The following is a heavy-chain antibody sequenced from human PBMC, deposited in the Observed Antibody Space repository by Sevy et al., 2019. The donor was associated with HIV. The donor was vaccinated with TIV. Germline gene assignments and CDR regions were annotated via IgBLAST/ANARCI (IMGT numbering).Heavy chain of an antibody. D-gene: IGHD1-26*01. CDR1: GITFSTYT. CDR3: AKEVGWELPPSFYY. V-gene: IGHV3-23*01. J-gene: IGHJ4*02. CDR2: ISGSGGST. Sequence: GGSLRLSCVVSGITFSTYTMSWVRQAPGKGLEWVSAISGSGGSTYYADSVKGRFTISRDNSKNTLYLQMNSLRAEDTAVYYCAKEVGWELPPSFYYWGQGTLVTVSS.